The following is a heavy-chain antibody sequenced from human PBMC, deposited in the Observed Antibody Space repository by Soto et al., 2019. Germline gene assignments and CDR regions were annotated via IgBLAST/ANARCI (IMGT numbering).Heavy chain of an antibody. J-gene: IGHJ6*02. CDR3: ANIGGPISSSNSTTRKLTNHDYYGMDV. V-gene: IGHV3-23*01. Sequence: GGSLRLSCAASGFTFSSYAMSWVRQAPGKGLEWVSAISGSGGSTYYADSVKGRFTISRDNSKNTLYLQMNSLRAEDTAVYYCANIGGPISSSNSTTRKLTNHDYYGMDVWGQGTTVTVSS. D-gene: IGHD1-26*01. CDR1: GFTFSSYA. CDR2: ISGSGGST.